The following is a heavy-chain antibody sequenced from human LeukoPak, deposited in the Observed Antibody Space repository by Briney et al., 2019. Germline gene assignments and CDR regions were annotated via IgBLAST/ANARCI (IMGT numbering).Heavy chain of an antibody. Sequence: GGSLRLSCTASGFTFGDYAMSWVRQAPGKGLEWVGFIRSKAYGGTTEYAASVKGRFTISRDDSKSIAYLQMNSLKTEDTAVHYCTRNDYGGTDDAFDIWGQGTMVTVSS. CDR3: TRNDYGGTDDAFDI. J-gene: IGHJ3*02. CDR2: IRSKAYGGTT. D-gene: IGHD4-17*01. CDR1: GFTFGDYA. V-gene: IGHV3-49*04.